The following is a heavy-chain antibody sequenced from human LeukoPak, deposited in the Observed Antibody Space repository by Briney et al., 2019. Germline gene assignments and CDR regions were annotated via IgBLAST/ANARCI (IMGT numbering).Heavy chain of an antibody. Sequence: GESLRISCKGSGYSFTNYWISWVRQMPGKGLEWMGRIDPSDSYTNYSPSFQGHVTISTDKSISTAYLQWSGLKASDTAMYFCARGLRSSEFWGQGTLVTVSS. V-gene: IGHV5-10-1*01. D-gene: IGHD2-15*01. CDR3: ARGLRSSEF. CDR2: IDPSDSYT. CDR1: GYSFTNYW. J-gene: IGHJ4*02.